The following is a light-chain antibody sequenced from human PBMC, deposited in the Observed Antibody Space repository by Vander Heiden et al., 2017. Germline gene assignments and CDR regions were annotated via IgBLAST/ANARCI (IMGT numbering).Light chain of an antibody. V-gene: IGKV3-15*01. J-gene: IGKJ1*01. CDR1: RSVTSN. CDR2: GAS. CDR3: QQYNNWPRT. Sequence: EIVMTQSPATLSVSPGERVTLSCRASRSVTSNLAWYQQKPGQAPRLLIYGASTRATGIPARFSGSGSGTEFTLTISSLQSEDFAVYYCQQYNNWPRTFGQGTKVEIK.